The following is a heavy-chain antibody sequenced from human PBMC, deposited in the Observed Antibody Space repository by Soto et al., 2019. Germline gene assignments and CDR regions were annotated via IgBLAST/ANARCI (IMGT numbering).Heavy chain of an antibody. J-gene: IGHJ6*02. CDR3: AKEDTYSRKGNYYYYGMDV. V-gene: IGHV3-30*18. CDR2: ISYDGSNK. D-gene: IGHD6-13*01. CDR1: GFTFSSYG. Sequence: GGSLRLSCAASGFTFSSYGMHWVRQAPGKGLEWVAVISYDGSNKYYADSVKGRFTISRDNSKNTLYLQMNSLRAEDTAVYYCAKEDTYSRKGNYYYYGMDVWGQGTTVTVS.